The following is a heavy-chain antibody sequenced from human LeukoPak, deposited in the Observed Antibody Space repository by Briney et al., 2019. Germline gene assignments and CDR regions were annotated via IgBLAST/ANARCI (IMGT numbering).Heavy chain of an antibody. V-gene: IGHV4-59*04. CDR1: GGSISSYY. CDR2: IYYSGST. CDR3: ARQPVVPAAYYYMDV. J-gene: IGHJ6*03. D-gene: IGHD2-2*01. Sequence: PSETLSLTCTVSGGSISSYYWSWIRQPPGKGLEWIGYIYYSGSTFYNPSLKSPVTISVDTSKNQFSLKLSSVTAADTAVYYCARQPVVPAAYYYMDVWGKGTTVTVSS.